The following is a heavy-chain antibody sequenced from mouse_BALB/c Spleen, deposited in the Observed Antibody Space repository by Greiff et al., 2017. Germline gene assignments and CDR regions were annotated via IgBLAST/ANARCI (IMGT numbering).Heavy chain of an antibody. J-gene: IGHJ2*01. Sequence: EVKLVESGGGLVKPGGSLKLSCAASGFAFSSYDMSWVRQTPEKRLEWVAYISSGGGSTYYPDTVKGRFTISTDNAKNTLYLQMSSLKSEDTAMYYCARQRGMIYFDYWGQGTTLTVSS. CDR3: ARQRGMIYFDY. V-gene: IGHV5-12-1*01. CDR2: ISSGGGST. CDR1: GFAFSSYD. D-gene: IGHD2-4*01.